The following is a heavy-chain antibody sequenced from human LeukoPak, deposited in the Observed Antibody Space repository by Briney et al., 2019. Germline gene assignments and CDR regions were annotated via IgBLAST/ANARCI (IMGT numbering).Heavy chain of an antibody. Sequence: SETLSLTCTVSGGSISSYYWSWIRQPPGKGLEWIGYIYYSGSTNYDPSLKSRVTISVDTSKNQFSLKLTSVTAADTAVYYCARTTEGGYTYGYFYYYYMDVWGKGTTVTISS. CDR2: IYYSGST. CDR1: GGSISSYY. J-gene: IGHJ6*03. CDR3: ARTTEGGYTYGYFYYYYMDV. V-gene: IGHV4-59*01. D-gene: IGHD5-18*01.